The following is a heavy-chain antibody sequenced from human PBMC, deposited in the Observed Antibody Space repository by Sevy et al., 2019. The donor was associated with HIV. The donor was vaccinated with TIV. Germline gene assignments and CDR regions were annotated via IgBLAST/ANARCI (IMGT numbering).Heavy chain of an antibody. Sequence: SETLSLKCSVSGGSVNNHYWTWIRQSPGKGLEWLGYAHYSGRPEYNPSLKSRLTISLDFSKNQFSLQLDYVTAADTAIYYCPTFGTNFDPRFDPWGQGTLVTVSS. CDR2: AHYSGRP. J-gene: IGHJ5*02. CDR1: GGSVNNHY. D-gene: IGHD2-8*01. CDR3: PTFGTNFDPRFDP. V-gene: IGHV4-59*02.